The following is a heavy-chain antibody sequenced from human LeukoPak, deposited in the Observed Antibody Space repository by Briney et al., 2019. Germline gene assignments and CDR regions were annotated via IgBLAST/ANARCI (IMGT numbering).Heavy chain of an antibody. CDR3: ARESGIWSQNVLIDH. CDR1: GGSISSSSYY. D-gene: IGHD3-3*01. V-gene: IGHV4-30-4*08. CDR2: IYHSGST. J-gene: IGHJ4*02. Sequence: PSETLSLTCTVSGGSISSSSYYWGWIRQPPGKGLEWIGYIYHSGSTYYNPSLKSRVTISVDTSKNQFSLKLSSVTAADTAVYYCARESGIWSQNVLIDHWGQGTLVTVSS.